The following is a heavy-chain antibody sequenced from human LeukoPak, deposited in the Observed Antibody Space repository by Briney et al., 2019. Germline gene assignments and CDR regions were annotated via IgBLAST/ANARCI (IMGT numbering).Heavy chain of an antibody. Sequence: PSETLSLTCAVSGYSISSGYYWGWIRQPPGKGLEWIGSIYHSGSTYYNPSLKSRATISVDTSKNQFSLKLSSVTAADTAVYYCARKVGASGWSDYSGQGTLVTVSS. J-gene: IGHJ4*02. V-gene: IGHV4-38-2*01. D-gene: IGHD6-19*01. CDR2: IYHSGST. CDR3: ARKVGASGWSDY. CDR1: GYSISSGYY.